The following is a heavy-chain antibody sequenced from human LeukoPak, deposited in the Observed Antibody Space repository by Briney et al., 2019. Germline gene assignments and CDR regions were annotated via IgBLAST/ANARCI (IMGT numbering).Heavy chain of an antibody. CDR1: GGSISSSSYY. CDR2: IYYSGST. D-gene: IGHD2-21*01. CDR3: ARAIPLGKGDY. Sequence: SETLSLTCTVSGGSISSSSYYWGWIRQPPGKGLEWIGSIYYSGSTYYNPSLKSRVTISVDTSKNQFSLKLSSVTAADTAVYYCARAIPLGKGDYWGQGTLVTVSS. V-gene: IGHV4-39*01. J-gene: IGHJ4*02.